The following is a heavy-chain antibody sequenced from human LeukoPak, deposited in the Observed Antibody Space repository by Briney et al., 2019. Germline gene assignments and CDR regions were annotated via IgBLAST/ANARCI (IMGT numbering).Heavy chain of an antibody. CDR2: ISYDGHNE. D-gene: IGHD3-3*01. V-gene: IGHV3-30*18. J-gene: IGHJ5*02. Sequence: GGSLRLSCAASGFTFSGYGMHWVRQAPGKGLEWVAVISYDGHNEHYGDSVKGRFTISRDNSKNTVSLQMDSLRAEDTAVYYCAKSFTIPGPDWFDPWGQGTLVTVSS. CDR3: AKSFTIPGPDWFDP. CDR1: GFTFSGYG.